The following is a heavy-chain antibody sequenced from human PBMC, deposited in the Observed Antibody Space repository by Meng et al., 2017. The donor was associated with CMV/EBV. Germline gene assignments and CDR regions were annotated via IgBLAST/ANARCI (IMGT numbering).Heavy chain of an antibody. CDR1: GFTFSSYA. Sequence: GESLQISCAASGFTFSSYAMSWVRQAPGKVLEWVSAISGSGGSKYYTDSVKGRFTISRDNSKNTLYLKMNSLRAEDTAVYYCAKGGDSWSGSNFDYWGQGTLVTVSS. J-gene: IGHJ4*02. D-gene: IGHD3-3*01. CDR2: ISGSGGSK. CDR3: AKGGDSWSGSNFDY. V-gene: IGHV3-23*01.